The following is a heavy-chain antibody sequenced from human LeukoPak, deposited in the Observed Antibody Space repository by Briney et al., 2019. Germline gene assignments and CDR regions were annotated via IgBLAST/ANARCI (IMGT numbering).Heavy chain of an antibody. V-gene: IGHV3-64*01. CDR2: ISSNGGST. CDR1: GFTFSDYY. J-gene: IGHJ6*02. Sequence: PGGSLRLSCAASGFTFSDYYMSWIRQAPGKGLEYVSAISSNGGSTYYANSVKGRFTISRDNSKNTLYLQMGSLRAEDMAVYYCARVTPVCGGDCYFLGDYYGMDVWGQGTTVTVSS. D-gene: IGHD2-21*02. CDR3: ARVTPVCGGDCYFLGDYYGMDV.